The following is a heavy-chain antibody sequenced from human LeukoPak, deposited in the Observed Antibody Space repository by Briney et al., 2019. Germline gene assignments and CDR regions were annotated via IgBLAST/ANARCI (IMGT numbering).Heavy chain of an antibody. V-gene: IGHV3-11*04. CDR1: GFTFSDYY. CDR3: ARTPLYCSGGSCYFDY. J-gene: IGHJ4*02. Sequence: GGSLRLSCAASGFTFSDYYMSWIRQAPGKGLEWVSYISSSGSTIYYADSVKGRFTISRDNAKNSLYLQMNSLRAEDTAVYYCARTPLYCSGGSCYFDYWGQGTLVTVSS. CDR2: ISSSGSTI. D-gene: IGHD2-15*01.